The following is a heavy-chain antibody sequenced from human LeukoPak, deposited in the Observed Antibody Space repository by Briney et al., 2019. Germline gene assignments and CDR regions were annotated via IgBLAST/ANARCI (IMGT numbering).Heavy chain of an antibody. Sequence: ASVKVSCKASGYTFTGYYMHWVRQAPGQGLERMGWINPNSGGTNYAQKFQGRVTMTRDTSISTAYMELGRLRSDDTAVYYCAPSITIFGVVMGLAYWGQGTLVTVSS. CDR3: APSITIFGVVMGLAY. CDR1: GYTFTGYY. CDR2: INPNSGGT. J-gene: IGHJ4*02. V-gene: IGHV1-2*02. D-gene: IGHD3-3*01.